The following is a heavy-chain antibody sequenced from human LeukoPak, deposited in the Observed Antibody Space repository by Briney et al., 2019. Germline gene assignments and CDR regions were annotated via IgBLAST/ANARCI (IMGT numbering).Heavy chain of an antibody. V-gene: IGHV4-34*01. J-gene: IGHJ4*02. CDR3: ARGGNTIAVAGFDY. Sequence: SETLSLTCAVYGGSFSGYYWSWIRQPPGKGLEWIGEINHSGSTNYNPSLKSRVTISVDTSKNQFSLKLSSVTAADTAVYYCARGGNTIAVAGFDYWGQGTLVTVSS. D-gene: IGHD6-19*01. CDR2: INHSGST. CDR1: GGSFSGYY.